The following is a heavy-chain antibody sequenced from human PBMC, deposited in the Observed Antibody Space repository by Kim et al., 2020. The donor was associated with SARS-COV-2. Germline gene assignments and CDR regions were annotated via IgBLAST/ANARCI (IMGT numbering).Heavy chain of an antibody. Sequence: ASVKVSCKASGYTFTSYAMHWVRQAPGQRLEWMGWINAGNGNTKYSQKFQGRVTITRDTSASTAYMELSSLRSEDTAVYYCAREGGGGYSGYEIFDYWGQGTLVTVSS. D-gene: IGHD5-12*01. CDR3: AREGGGGYSGYEIFDY. V-gene: IGHV1-3*01. J-gene: IGHJ4*02. CDR2: INAGNGNT. CDR1: GYTFTSYA.